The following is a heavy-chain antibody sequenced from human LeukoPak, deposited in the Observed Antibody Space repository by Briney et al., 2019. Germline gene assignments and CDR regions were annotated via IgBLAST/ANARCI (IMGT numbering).Heavy chain of an antibody. J-gene: IGHJ4*02. D-gene: IGHD6-13*01. CDR2: INHSGGT. V-gene: IGHV4-34*01. CDR3: ARTPFGYSSSFFDY. Sequence: KLSETLSLTCGVYGGSFSGNYWSWIRQPPGKGLEWIGQINHSGGTNYNPSLKSRVTISVDTSKNQFSLKLNSVTAADTAVYYCARTPFGYSSSFFDYWGQGTLVTVSS. CDR1: GGSFSGNY.